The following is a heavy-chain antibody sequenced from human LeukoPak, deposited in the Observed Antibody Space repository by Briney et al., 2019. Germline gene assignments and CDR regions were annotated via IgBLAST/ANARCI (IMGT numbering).Heavy chain of an antibody. CDR3: ARGEAGLLWFGELWYGNSFDP. CDR2: MNPNSGNT. Sequence: ASVKVSCKASGYTFTSYDINWVRQATGQGLEWMGWMNPNSGNTGYAQKFQGRVTMTRNTSISTAYMELSSLRSEDTAVYYCARGEAGLLWFGELWYGNSFDPWGQGTLVTVSS. V-gene: IGHV1-8*01. D-gene: IGHD3-10*01. J-gene: IGHJ5*02. CDR1: GYTFTSYD.